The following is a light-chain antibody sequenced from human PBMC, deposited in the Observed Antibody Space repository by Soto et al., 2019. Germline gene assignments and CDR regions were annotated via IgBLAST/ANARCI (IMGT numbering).Light chain of an antibody. CDR2: AAS. CDR1: QTIGIY. Sequence: DIQMTQSPSSLSASVGDRVTITWRASQTIGIYLNWYQQKPKTAPKLLIFAASILQRGVPSRFSGSGSGTDFTLTISTLQPEDVAIYYCQQSYSTPPYTFGQGTKMEIK. CDR3: QQSYSTPPYT. J-gene: IGKJ2*01. V-gene: IGKV1-39*01.